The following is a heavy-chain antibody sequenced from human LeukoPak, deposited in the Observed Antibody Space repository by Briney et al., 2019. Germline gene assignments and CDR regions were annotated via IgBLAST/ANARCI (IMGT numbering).Heavy chain of an antibody. CDR1: GFSVNNNY. CDR2: ISNRGYTI. J-gene: IGHJ4*02. V-gene: IGHV3-11*04. CDR3: ANSYYDSSGYLGY. Sequence: GGSLRLSCAASGFSVNNNYMSWIRQAPGKGLEWVSYISNRGYTIYYADSVKGRFTLSRDNSKNTLYLQMNSLRAEDTAVYYCANSYYDSSGYLGYWGQGTLVTVSS. D-gene: IGHD3-22*01.